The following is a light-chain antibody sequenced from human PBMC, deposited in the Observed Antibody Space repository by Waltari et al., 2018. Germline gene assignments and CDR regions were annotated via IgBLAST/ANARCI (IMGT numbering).Light chain of an antibody. J-gene: IGKJ4*02. CDR3: QQYDSILLT. V-gene: IGKV3-20*01. Sequence: EIVFTQSPGPLSFVPGGRATLSCRARQSVSSISLSWYQQKAGQPPRLLIYGVSSRATGIPDRFSGSGYGTDFTLTISRLEPEDFAVYYCQQYDSILLTFGGGTTVEI. CDR2: GVS. CDR1: QSVSSIS.